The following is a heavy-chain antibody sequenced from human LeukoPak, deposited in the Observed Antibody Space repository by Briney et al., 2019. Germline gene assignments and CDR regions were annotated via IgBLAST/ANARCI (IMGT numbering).Heavy chain of an antibody. J-gene: IGHJ1*01. D-gene: IGHD4-17*01. CDR3: AKDQLTYYGHYVTAY. CDR2: ISGNRSST. CDR1: GFTFSSYA. Sequence: QTGGSLRLSCAASGFTFSSYALSWIRHAPGKGLELVSAISGNRSSTYYADSVKGRSTISRDNSKNTLYLQMNSRSAEDTVVYYCAKDQLTYYGHYVTAYWGQGTLVTVSS. V-gene: IGHV3-23*01.